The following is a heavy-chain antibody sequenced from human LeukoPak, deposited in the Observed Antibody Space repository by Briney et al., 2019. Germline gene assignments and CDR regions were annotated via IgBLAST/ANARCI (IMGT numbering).Heavy chain of an antibody. CDR1: GYTFTSYG. CDR2: ISAYNGNT. V-gene: IGHV1-18*01. D-gene: IGHD4-11*01. J-gene: IGHJ5*02. CDR3: ARRMTTVTTEGDWFDP. Sequence: ASVTVSCKASGYTFTSYGISWVRQAPGQGLEWMGWISAYNGNTNYAQKFQGRVTITADESTSTAYMELSSLRSEDTAVYYCARRMTTVTTEGDWFDPWGQGTLVTVSS.